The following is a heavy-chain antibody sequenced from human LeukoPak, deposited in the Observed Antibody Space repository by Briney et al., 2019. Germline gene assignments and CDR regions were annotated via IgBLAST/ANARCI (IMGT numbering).Heavy chain of an antibody. V-gene: IGHV1-2*02. J-gene: IGHJ4*02. Sequence: GASVKVSCKASGYTFTNYYMHWVRQAPGQGLEWMGWINPNSGGTNYAQKFQGRVTMTRDTFISTAYMELSRLRSDDTAVYYCAREGVDWNHSVYYFDYWGQGTLVTVSS. CDR2: INPNSGGT. CDR3: AREGVDWNHSVYYFDY. D-gene: IGHD1-1*01. CDR1: GYTFTNYY.